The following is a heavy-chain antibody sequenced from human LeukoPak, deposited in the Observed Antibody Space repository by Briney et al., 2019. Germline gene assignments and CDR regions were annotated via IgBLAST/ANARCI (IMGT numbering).Heavy chain of an antibody. Sequence: SETLSLTCAVSGGSISSSNWWSWVRQPPGKGLEWIGEIYHSGSTNYNPSLKSRVTISVDTSKNQFSLKLSSVTAADTAVYYCARVGGCGGDCYSYNWFDPWGQGTLVTVSS. V-gene: IGHV4-4*02. J-gene: IGHJ5*02. CDR1: GGSISSSNW. D-gene: IGHD2-21*02. CDR3: ARVGGCGGDCYSYNWFDP. CDR2: IYHSGST.